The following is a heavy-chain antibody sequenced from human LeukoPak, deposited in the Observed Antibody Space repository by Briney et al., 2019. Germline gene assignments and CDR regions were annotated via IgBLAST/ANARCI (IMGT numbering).Heavy chain of an antibody. CDR3: ARGYSSGWAFDY. CDR2: IHYSGST. D-gene: IGHD6-19*01. Sequence: WVTLSLTCPVSAVTITSYYWNWIRHPPGRGLEWIGYIHYSGSTKYNPSLKSRVTISVDTSKNQFSLKLSSVTAADTAVYYCARGYSSGWAFDYWGQGTLVTVSS. CDR1: AVTITSYY. V-gene: IGHV4-59*08. J-gene: IGHJ4*02.